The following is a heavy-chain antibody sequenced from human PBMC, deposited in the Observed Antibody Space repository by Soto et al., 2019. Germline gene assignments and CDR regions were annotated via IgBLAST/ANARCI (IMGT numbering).Heavy chain of an antibody. CDR3: ARDHYDYGYFDY. Sequence: ASETLSLTCTVSGGSLSSYSWSWIRQPPGKGLEWIGYIYHGGSTYYNPSLNSRVTISLDRSSNQFSLRLSSVTAADTAVYYCARDHYDYGYFDYWGQGALVTVSS. CDR2: IYHGGST. CDR1: GGSLSSYS. D-gene: IGHD3-16*01. V-gene: IGHV4-30-2*01. J-gene: IGHJ4*02.